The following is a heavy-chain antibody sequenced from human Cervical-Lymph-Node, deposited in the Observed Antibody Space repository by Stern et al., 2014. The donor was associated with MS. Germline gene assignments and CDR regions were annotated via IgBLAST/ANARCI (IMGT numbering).Heavy chain of an antibody. J-gene: IGHJ4*02. Sequence: QVQLGQSGAEVKKPGASVKGSCRSSGYTFTRFGISWVRQAPGQGLEWMGWISAYNGNTEYPQKFQGRVTMTRDTSTSTTYMELRSLTFDDTAVYYCARDRYAFWGQGTLVTVSS. CDR1: GYTFTRFG. D-gene: IGHD5-18*01. V-gene: IGHV1-18*01. CDR3: ARDRYAF. CDR2: ISAYNGNT.